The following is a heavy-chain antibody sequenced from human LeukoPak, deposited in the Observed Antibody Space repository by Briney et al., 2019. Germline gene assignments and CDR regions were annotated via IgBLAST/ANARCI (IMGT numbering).Heavy chain of an antibody. J-gene: IGHJ4*02. CDR1: GFTFSSYA. CDR3: AKGPYPGYCTSPSCYTGYYFDY. V-gene: IGHV3-23*01. D-gene: IGHD2-2*02. CDR2: ISGSGGST. Sequence: GGSLRLSCAASGFTFSSYAMSWVRQAPGKGLEWVSAISGSGGSTYYADSVKGRFTISRDNSKNTLYLQMNSLRAEDTAVYYCAKGPYPGYCTSPSCYTGYYFDYWGQGTLVTVSS.